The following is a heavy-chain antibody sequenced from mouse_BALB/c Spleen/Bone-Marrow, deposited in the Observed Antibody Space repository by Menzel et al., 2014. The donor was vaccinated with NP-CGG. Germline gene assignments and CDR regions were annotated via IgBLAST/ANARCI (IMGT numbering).Heavy chain of an antibody. J-gene: IGHJ4*01. CDR1: GFTFSSYT. CDR3: ARHVGNPYAMDY. V-gene: IGHV5-12-2*01. D-gene: IGHD3-1*01. CDR2: ITSGGGST. Sequence: EVKLMESGGGLVQPGGSLKLSCAASGFTFSSYTMSWVRQTPEKRLEWVAYITSGGGSTYYPDTVKGRFTISRDNAKNTLYLQMSSLKSEDTAMYYCARHVGNPYAMDYWGQGTSVTVSS.